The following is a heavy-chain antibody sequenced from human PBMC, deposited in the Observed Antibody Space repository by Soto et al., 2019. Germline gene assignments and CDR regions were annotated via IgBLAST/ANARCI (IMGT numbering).Heavy chain of an antibody. J-gene: IGHJ5*02. D-gene: IGHD6-19*01. CDR1: GFVFTSYA. Sequence: QVQLVESGGGVVQPGKSLRLSCAASGFVFTSYAIHWVRQAPGKGLEWVALISYNGINKYYADSVKGRFTISRDNSNNTLDPQMNSLRGEDTAMSYCARGGSSGWHSTYFDPWGQGTLVTVSS. V-gene: IGHV3-30-3*01. CDR3: ARGGSSGWHSTYFDP. CDR2: ISYNGINK.